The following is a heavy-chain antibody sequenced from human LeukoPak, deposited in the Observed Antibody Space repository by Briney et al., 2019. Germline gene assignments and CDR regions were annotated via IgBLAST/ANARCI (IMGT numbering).Heavy chain of an antibody. V-gene: IGHV3-23*01. J-gene: IGHJ3*02. D-gene: IGHD3-10*01. Sequence: GGSLRLSCVASGFTFSNYAMSWVRQAPGKGLEWVANVRGSGETYYTESVKGRFTISRDNSKNTVYLQMNSLRAEDTALFYCARDLRGAFDIWGQGTMVTVSS. CDR2: VRGSGET. CDR1: GFTFSNYA. CDR3: ARDLRGAFDI.